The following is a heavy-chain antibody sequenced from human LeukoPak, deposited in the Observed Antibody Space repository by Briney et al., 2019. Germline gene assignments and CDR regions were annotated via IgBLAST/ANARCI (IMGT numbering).Heavy chain of an antibody. CDR2: ISGSGGST. CDR1: GFTFSSYA. J-gene: IGHJ4*02. D-gene: IGHD3-22*01. CDR3: ATYGDYYDSSGYSSFDY. V-gene: IGHV3-23*01. Sequence: GGSLRLSCAASGFTFSSYAMSWVRQAPGKGLEWVSAISGSGGSTYYADSVKGRFTISRDNSKNTLYLQMNSLRAEDTAVHYCATYGDYYDSSGYSSFDYWGEGTLVTVSS.